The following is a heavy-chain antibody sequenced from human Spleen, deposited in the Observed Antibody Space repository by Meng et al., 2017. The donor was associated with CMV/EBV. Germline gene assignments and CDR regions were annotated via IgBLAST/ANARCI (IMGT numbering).Heavy chain of an antibody. V-gene: IGHV4-34*01. D-gene: IGHD2-2*01. CDR1: GGSFSGYY. Sequence: VYGGSFSGYYWSWIRQPPGKGLEWIGEINHSGSTNYNPSLKSRVTISVDTSKNQFSLKLSSVTAADTAVYYCALGSTLIQWYYGMDVWGQGTTVTVS. CDR2: INHSGST. CDR3: ALGSTLIQWYYGMDV. J-gene: IGHJ6*02.